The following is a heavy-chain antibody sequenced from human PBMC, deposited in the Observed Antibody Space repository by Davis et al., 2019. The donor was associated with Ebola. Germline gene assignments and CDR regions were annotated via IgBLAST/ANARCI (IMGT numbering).Heavy chain of an antibody. CDR2: ISSSSSYT. CDR1: GFTFSDYY. D-gene: IGHD5-24*01. Sequence: GESLKISCAASGFTFSDYYMSWIRQAPGKGLEWVSYISSSSSYTNYADSVKGRFTISRDNAKNSLWLQMSSLRAEDTAIYYCARDRDGFTFEYWGQGTLVTVSS. V-gene: IGHV3-11*06. CDR3: ARDRDGFTFEY. J-gene: IGHJ4*02.